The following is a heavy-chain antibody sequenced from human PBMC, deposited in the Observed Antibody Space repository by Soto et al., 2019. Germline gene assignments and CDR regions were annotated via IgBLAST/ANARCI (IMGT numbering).Heavy chain of an antibody. D-gene: IGHD3-3*01. V-gene: IGHV1-18*01. CDR1: GYTFTSYG. CDR3: ARDLGGELRFLEGPSREDY. Sequence: QVQLVQAGAEVKKPGASVKVSCKASGYTFTSYGISWVRQAPGQGLEWMGWISAYNGNTNYAQKLQGRVTMTTDTSTSTAYMELRSLSSDDTAVYYCARDLGGELRFLEGPSREDYWGQGTLVTVSS. CDR2: ISAYNGNT. J-gene: IGHJ4*02.